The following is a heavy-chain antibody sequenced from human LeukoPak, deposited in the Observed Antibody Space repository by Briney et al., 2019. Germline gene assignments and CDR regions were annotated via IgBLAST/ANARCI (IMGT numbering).Heavy chain of an antibody. CDR3: ARSYYDILTGYYYFDY. Sequence: SETLSLTCTVSGGSISSGGYYWSWIRQHPGKGLEWIGYIYYSGSTYYNPSLKSRVTISVDTSKSQFSLKLSSVTAADTAVYYCARSYYDILTGYYYFDYWGQGTLVTVSS. CDR1: GGSISSGGYY. CDR2: IYYSGST. D-gene: IGHD3-9*01. V-gene: IGHV4-31*03. J-gene: IGHJ4*02.